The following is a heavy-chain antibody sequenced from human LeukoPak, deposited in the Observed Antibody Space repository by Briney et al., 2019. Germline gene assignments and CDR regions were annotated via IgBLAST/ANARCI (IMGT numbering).Heavy chain of an antibody. CDR3: ARLAVLSRGY. Sequence: GGSLRLSCVASGFTLSTYAMSWVRQAPGKGLEWVSSISDIGVTTYYADSVKGRFTISRDDSKNTLYLQMNSLRAEDTAVYYCARLAVLSRGYWGQGTLVTVSS. CDR1: GFTLSTYA. CDR2: ISDIGVTT. V-gene: IGHV3-23*01. J-gene: IGHJ4*02. D-gene: IGHD3-10*01.